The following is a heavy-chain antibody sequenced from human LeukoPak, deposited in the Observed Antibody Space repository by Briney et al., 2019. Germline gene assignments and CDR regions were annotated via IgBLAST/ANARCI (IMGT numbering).Heavy chain of an antibody. D-gene: IGHD3-10*01. CDR2: IYYSGST. CDR3: ARDHAVTMVRGVIGGMDV. V-gene: IGHV4-59*01. Sequence: PSETLSLTCTVSGGSISSYYWSWIRQPPGKGLEWIGYIYYSGSTNYNPSLKSRVTISVDTSKNQFSLKLNSVTAADPAVYYCARDHAVTMVRGVIGGMDVWGQGTTVTVSS. J-gene: IGHJ6*02. CDR1: GGSISSYY.